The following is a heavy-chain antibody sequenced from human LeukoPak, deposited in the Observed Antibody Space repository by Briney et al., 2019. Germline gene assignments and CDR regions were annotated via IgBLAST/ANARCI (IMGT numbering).Heavy chain of an antibody. CDR1: GGSFSGYY. CDR3: ALRPYIVATPFDY. J-gene: IGHJ4*02. D-gene: IGHD5-12*01. Sequence: SETLPLTCAVYGGSFSGYYWSWIRQPPGKGLEWIGEINHSGSTNYNPSLKSRVTISVDTSKNQFSLKLSSVTAADTAVYYCALRPYIVATPFDYWGQGTLVTVSS. CDR2: INHSGST. V-gene: IGHV4-34*01.